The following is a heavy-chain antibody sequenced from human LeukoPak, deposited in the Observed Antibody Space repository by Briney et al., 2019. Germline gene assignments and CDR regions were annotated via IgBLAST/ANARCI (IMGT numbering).Heavy chain of an antibody. CDR2: INPSGGST. V-gene: IGHV1-46*01. Sequence: ASVKVSCKASGYIFTSYYMHWVRQAPGQGLEWMGIINPSGGSTSYAQKFQGRVTMTRDTSTSTVYMELSSLRSEDTAVYYCARDIYYDSSGYAFDIWGQGTMVTVSS. D-gene: IGHD3-22*01. J-gene: IGHJ3*02. CDR1: GYIFTSYY. CDR3: ARDIYYDSSGYAFDI.